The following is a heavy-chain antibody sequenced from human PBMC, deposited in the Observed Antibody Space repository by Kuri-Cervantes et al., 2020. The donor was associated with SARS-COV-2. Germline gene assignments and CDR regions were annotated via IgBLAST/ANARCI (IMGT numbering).Heavy chain of an antibody. CDR2: IYYSGST. CDR3: AGRRGGYCSSTSCPGYFDY. D-gene: IGHD2-2*01. V-gene: IGHV4-59*08. CDR1: GGSISSYY. J-gene: IGHJ4*02. Sequence: ESLKISCTVSGGSISSYYWSWIRQPPGKGLEWIGYIYYSGSTYYNPSLKSRVTISVDTSKNQFSLKLSSVTAADTAVYYCAGRRGGYCSSTSCPGYFDYWGQGTLVTVSS.